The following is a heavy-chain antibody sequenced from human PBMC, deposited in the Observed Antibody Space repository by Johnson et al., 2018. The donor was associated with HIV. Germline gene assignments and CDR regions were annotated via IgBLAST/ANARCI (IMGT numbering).Heavy chain of an antibody. D-gene: IGHD6-19*01. J-gene: IGHJ3*02. CDR2: INTDGSYA. CDR3: ARVQLLADDAFGI. CDR1: GFIFNNYW. Sequence: VQLVESGGDLVQPGGSLRLSCAASGFIFNNYWMHWVRQTPGKGLVWVSRINTDGSYATYADPVKGRFTITRANAKNQLDLQMNSLIAEDTAIYYCARVQLLADDAFGIWGQGTMVTVSS. V-gene: IGHV3-74*03.